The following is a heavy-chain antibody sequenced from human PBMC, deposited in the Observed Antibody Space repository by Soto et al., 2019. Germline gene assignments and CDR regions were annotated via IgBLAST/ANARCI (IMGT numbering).Heavy chain of an antibody. D-gene: IGHD5-18*01. CDR1: GGSISSGGYY. Sequence: PTETLSLTCTVSGGSISSGGYYWSWIRQHPGKGLEWIGYIYYSGSTYYNPSLKSRVTISVDTSKNQFSLKLSSVTAADTAVYYCARGGHSYGYSPSYYMDVWGKGTTVTVSS. V-gene: IGHV4-31*03. CDR3: ARGGHSYGYSPSYYMDV. CDR2: IYYSGST. J-gene: IGHJ6*03.